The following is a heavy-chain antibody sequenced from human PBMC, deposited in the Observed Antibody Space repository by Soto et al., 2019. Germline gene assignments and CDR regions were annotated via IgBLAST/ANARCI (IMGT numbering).Heavy chain of an antibody. CDR3: ARGLKPPPNSSGWYDYFDY. CDR2: INHSGST. D-gene: IGHD6-19*01. J-gene: IGHJ4*02. V-gene: IGHV4-34*01. Sequence: PSETLSLTCAVYGGSFSGYYWSWIRQPPGKGLEWIGEINHSGSTNYNPSLKSRVTISVDTSKNQFSLKLSSVTAADTAVYYCARGLKPPPNSSGWYDYFDYWGQGTLVTV. CDR1: GGSFSGYY.